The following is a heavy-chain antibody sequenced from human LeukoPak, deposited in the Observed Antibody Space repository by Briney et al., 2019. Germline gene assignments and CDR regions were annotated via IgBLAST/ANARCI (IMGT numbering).Heavy chain of an antibody. D-gene: IGHD3-3*01. J-gene: IGHJ4*02. CDR3: VKDLWFPNGVAPHDY. CDR2: ISSNGGST. V-gene: IGHV3-64D*06. CDR1: GFTFSSYA. Sequence: QPGGSLRLSCSASGFTFSSYAMHWVRQAPGKGLEYVSAISSNGGSTYYADSVKGRFTISRDNTKNTLYLQMSSLRAEDTAVYYCVKDLWFPNGVAPHDYWGQGTLVTVSS.